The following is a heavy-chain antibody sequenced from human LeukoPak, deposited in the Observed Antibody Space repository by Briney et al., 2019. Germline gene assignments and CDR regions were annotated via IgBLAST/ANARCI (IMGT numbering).Heavy chain of an antibody. J-gene: IGHJ4*02. CDR3: AKDGSSGTGEIDS. D-gene: IGHD7-27*01. Sequence: SETLSLTCTVAGGSIRNYYWSWVRQAPGKGLEWIGYIRKRGSTNYNPSLERRVTISVGTSKNQFSLKLYSMTAADTAVYYCAKDGSSGTGEIDSWGQGAPVTASS. CDR2: IRKRGST. V-gene: IGHV4-59*01. CDR1: GGSIRNYY.